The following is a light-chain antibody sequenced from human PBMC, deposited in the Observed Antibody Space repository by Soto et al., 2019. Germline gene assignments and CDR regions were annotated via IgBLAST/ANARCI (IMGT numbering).Light chain of an antibody. V-gene: IGKV1-5*03. Sequence: DIQMTQSPSTLSGSVGDRVTITCRASQTISSWLAWYQQKPGKAPKLLISTASNLQSGVPSRFSGSGSGTEFTLTISSLQPDDFATYYCQQYNSFSLTFGQGTKVDIK. CDR3: QQYNSFSLT. CDR1: QTISSW. CDR2: TAS. J-gene: IGKJ1*01.